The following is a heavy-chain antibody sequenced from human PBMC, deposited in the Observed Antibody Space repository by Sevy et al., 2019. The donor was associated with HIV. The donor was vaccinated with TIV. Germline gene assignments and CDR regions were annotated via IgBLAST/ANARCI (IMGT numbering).Heavy chain of an antibody. CDR2: ISYDGTIK. V-gene: IGHV3-30*18. J-gene: IGHJ4*02. CDR1: GFTFGSYG. CDR3: AKEGYDILTGFEPGNFDS. Sequence: GGSLRLSCAASGFTFGSYGMHWVRQAPGKGLEWVAVISYDGTIKSYADSVRGRFSISRDNADSTLYLLMGSLRAEDTAVYYCAKEGYDILTGFEPGNFDSWGQGTLVTVSS. D-gene: IGHD3-9*01.